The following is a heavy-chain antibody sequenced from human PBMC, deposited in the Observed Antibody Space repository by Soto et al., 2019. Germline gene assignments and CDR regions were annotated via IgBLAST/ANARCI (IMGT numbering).Heavy chain of an antibody. J-gene: IGHJ5*02. D-gene: IGHD2-2*01. CDR3: ARGRYCSGTTCLDP. V-gene: IGHV4-30-4*01. CDR1: GGSINSADYY. CDR2: IYYSGST. Sequence: PSETLSLTCTVSGGSINSADYYWSWIRHPPGKGLEWIAYIYYSGSTYYNPSLKSRPTISMDASKNQFSLRLRSVTAADTATYFCARGRYCSGTTCLDPWGQGTLVTVSS.